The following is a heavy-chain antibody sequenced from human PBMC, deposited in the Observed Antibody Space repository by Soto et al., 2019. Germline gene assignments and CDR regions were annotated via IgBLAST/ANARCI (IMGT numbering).Heavy chain of an antibody. Sequence: QVQLQESGPGLVKPSQTLSLTCNVSGGSIGSGTSYWTWIRQHPGEGLEWIGHIYFTGATYSNPSLRSRLTMSVDTSKNQFSLKLTSVTAADTATYYCASIPRRGYSYGIDYWGQGTLVTV. V-gene: IGHV4-31*03. CDR3: ASIPRRGYSYGIDY. CDR1: GGSIGSGTSY. J-gene: IGHJ4*02. D-gene: IGHD2-21*02. CDR2: IYFTGAT.